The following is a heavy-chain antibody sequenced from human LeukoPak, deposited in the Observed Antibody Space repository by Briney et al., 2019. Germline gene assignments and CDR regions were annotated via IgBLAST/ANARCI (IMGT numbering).Heavy chain of an antibody. CDR1: GFTFSTYY. J-gene: IGHJ4*02. CDR3: AGGFGFLIES. Sequence: GGSLRLSCAASGFTFSTYYMAWVHQAPGKGLEWVANIKQDESEKYYGGSVKGRFTISRDNAKNALYLQLNSLRVEDTAVYFCAGGFGFLIESWGQGTLVTVSS. V-gene: IGHV3-7*04. D-gene: IGHD2-21*01. CDR2: IKQDESEK.